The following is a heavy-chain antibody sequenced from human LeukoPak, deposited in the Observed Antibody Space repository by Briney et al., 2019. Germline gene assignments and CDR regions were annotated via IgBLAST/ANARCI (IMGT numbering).Heavy chain of an antibody. CDR2: IYYSGST. CDR3: ARDPRGGTSRDNWLDP. CDR1: GGSISSYY. V-gene: IGHV4-59*01. Sequence: PSETLSLTCTVSGGSISSYYWSWIRQPPGKGLEWIGYIYYSGSTSYNPSLKSRVTISVDTSKNQFSLKLNSVTAAYTAVYYCARDPRGGTSRDNWLDPWGQGTLVTVSS. J-gene: IGHJ5*02. D-gene: IGHD1-1*01.